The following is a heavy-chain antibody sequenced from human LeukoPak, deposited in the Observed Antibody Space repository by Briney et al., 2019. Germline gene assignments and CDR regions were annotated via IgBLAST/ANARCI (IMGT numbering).Heavy chain of an antibody. CDR2: ISGDGVST. J-gene: IGHJ4*02. CDR3: SKEAGKFDY. Sequence: GGSLRLSCVASGLPIADFAMHWGRQTPGKGLEWVSLISGDGVSTFYADSVKGRFRIFRDNSKNSLYLEMNSLRTEDAAMYYCSKEAGKFDYWGQGTLVAVSS. D-gene: IGHD1-14*01. V-gene: IGHV3-43*02. CDR1: GLPIADFA.